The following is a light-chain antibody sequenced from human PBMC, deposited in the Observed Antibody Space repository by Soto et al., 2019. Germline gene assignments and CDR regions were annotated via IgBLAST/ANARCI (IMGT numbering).Light chain of an antibody. J-gene: IGKJ4*01. CDR1: QGISNW. CDR3: QQANSLPLT. Sequence: DIQMTQSPSSVSASVGDRVTITCRATQGISNWLAWYQQKPGQAPKLLIYAATSLQDGVPLSFSGCGSGADFTLTISALQPEDFATYYCQQANSLPLTFGGGTKVEIK. V-gene: IGKV1-12*01. CDR2: AAT.